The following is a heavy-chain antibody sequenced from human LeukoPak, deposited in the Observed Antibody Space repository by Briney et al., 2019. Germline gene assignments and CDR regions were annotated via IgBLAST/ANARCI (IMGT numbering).Heavy chain of an antibody. D-gene: IGHD3-22*01. CDR3: ARGEVFYDSSGNDY. CDR1: GFTFSSYA. Sequence: PGRSLRLSCAASGFTFSSYAMHWVRQAPGKGLEWVAVISYDGSNKYYADSVKGRFTISRDNSKNTLYLQMNSLRDEDTAVYYCARGEVFYDSSGNDYWGQGTLVTVSS. V-gene: IGHV3-30*04. J-gene: IGHJ4*02. CDR2: ISYDGSNK.